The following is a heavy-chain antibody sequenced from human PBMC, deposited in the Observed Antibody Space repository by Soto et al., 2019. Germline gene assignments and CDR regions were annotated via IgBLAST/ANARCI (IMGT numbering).Heavy chain of an antibody. CDR2: INHSGST. D-gene: IGHD3-9*01. V-gene: IGHV4-34*01. J-gene: IGHJ6*03. Sequence: SETLSLTCAVYGGSFSGYYWSWIRQPPGKGLEWIGEINHSGSTNYNPSLKSRVTISVDTSKNQFSLKLSSVTAADTAVYYCAISNFDPYYYYYYYMDVWGKGTTVTVSS. CDR1: GGSFSGYY. CDR3: AISNFDPYYYYYYYMDV.